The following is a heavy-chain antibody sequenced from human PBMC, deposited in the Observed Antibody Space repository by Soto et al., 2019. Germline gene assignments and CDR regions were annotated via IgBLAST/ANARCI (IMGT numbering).Heavy chain of an antibody. Sequence: QVQLVQSGAEVKKPGASVKISCKASGYTFIHYYIHWVRQDPGQGLEWMAIINPNGGSTNYAQKCQGRVTVTNDTSTTTVSMELNSLESDDTAVYFCARSLLQGDFWGQGTVVTVSS. V-gene: IGHV1-46*01. CDR2: INPNGGST. CDR3: ARSLLQGDF. CDR1: GYTFIHYY. J-gene: IGHJ4*02. D-gene: IGHD2-21*01.